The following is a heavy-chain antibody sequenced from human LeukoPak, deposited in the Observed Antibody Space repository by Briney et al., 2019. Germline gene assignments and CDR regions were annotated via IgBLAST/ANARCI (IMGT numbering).Heavy chain of an antibody. V-gene: IGHV3-48*03. CDR2: ISSSGSTI. J-gene: IGHJ4*02. CDR1: GFTFSSYE. Sequence: GGSLRLSCAASGFTFSSYEMNWVRQAPGKGLEWVSYISSSGSTIYYADSVKGRFTISRDNSKNTLYLQMNSLRADDTAVYYCAKSHHVTAIDYWGQGTLVTVSS. D-gene: IGHD2-21*02. CDR3: AKSHHVTAIDY.